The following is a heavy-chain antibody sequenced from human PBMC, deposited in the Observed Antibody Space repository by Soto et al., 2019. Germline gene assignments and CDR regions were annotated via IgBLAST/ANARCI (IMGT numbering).Heavy chain of an antibody. V-gene: IGHV4-39*01. CDR3: ARQITYLQYSSGWLVFDY. CDR1: GGSISSSSYY. D-gene: IGHD6-19*01. J-gene: IGHJ4*02. Sequence: SETPSLTCTVSGGSISSSSYYWGWIRQPPGKGLEWIGSIYYSGSTYYNPSLKSRVTISVDTSKNQFSLKLSSVTAADTAVYYCARQITYLQYSSGWLVFDYWGQGTLVTVSS. CDR2: IYYSGST.